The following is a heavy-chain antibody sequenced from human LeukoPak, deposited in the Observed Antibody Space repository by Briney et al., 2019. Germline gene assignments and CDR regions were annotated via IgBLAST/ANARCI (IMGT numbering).Heavy chain of an antibody. Sequence: SETLSLTCTVSGYSISSGYYWGWIRQPPGKGLEWIGSIYYSGSTYYNPSLKSRVTISVDTSKNQFSLKLSSVTAADTAVYYCATDGGIVGASSFDYWGQGTLVTVSS. J-gene: IGHJ4*02. CDR3: ATDGGIVGASSFDY. D-gene: IGHD1-26*01. V-gene: IGHV4-38-2*02. CDR1: GYSISSGYY. CDR2: IYYSGST.